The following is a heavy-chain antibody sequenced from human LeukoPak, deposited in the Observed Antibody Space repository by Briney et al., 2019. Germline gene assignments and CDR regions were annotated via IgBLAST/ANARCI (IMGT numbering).Heavy chain of an antibody. J-gene: IGHJ5*02. CDR1: GFTFSSYV. CDR3: AKDRRIAAAATPVWFDP. V-gene: IGHV3-23*01. CDR2: IGTSGGST. Sequence: GGSLRLSCAASGFTFSSYVMSWVRQAPGKGLEWVSVIGTSGGSTIYADSVKGRFTISRDNSKNTLYLQMNSLRAEDTAVYYCAKDRRIAAAATPVWFDPWGQGTLVTVSS. D-gene: IGHD6-13*01.